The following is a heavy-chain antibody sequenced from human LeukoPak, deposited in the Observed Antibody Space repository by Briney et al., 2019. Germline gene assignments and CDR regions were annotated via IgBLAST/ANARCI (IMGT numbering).Heavy chain of an antibody. Sequence: SVKVSCKASGGTFSSYAISWVRQAPGQGLEWMGRIIPILGIANYAQKFQGRVTITADKSTSTAYMELSSLRSEDTAVYYCASVPAYYDSSGAFDYWGQGTLVTVSS. D-gene: IGHD3-22*01. CDR2: IIPILGIA. J-gene: IGHJ4*02. CDR3: ASVPAYYDSSGAFDY. V-gene: IGHV1-69*04. CDR1: GGTFSSYA.